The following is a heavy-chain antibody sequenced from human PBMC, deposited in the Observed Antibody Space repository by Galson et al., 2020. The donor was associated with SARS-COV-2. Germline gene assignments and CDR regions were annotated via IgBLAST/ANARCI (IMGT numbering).Heavy chain of an antibody. V-gene: IGHV3-7*03. D-gene: IGHD1-26*01. CDR1: GFTFRSDW. CDR2: INKDESEK. J-gene: IGHJ4*02. Sequence: GESLKISCAASGFTFRSDWMSWVRQAPGKGLEWVANINKDESEKHYLDSVKGRFTISRDNAKSLLYLQMRSLRAEDTAVYYCVREWGYWGQGTLVSVSS. CDR3: VREWGY.